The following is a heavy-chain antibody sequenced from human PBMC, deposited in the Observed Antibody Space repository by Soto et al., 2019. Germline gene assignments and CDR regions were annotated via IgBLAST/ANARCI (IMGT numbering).Heavy chain of an antibody. CDR2: IYSGGST. V-gene: IGHV3-53*01. CDR1: GFTVSSNY. CDR3: ARDNPHASSWYGYYYYGMDV. Sequence: EVQLVESGGGLIQPGGSLRLSCAASGFTVSSNYMSWVRQAPGKGLEWVSVIYSGGSTYYADSVKGRFTISRDNSKNTLYLQMNSLRAEDTAVYYCARDNPHASSWYGYYYYGMDVWGQGTTVTVSS. J-gene: IGHJ6*02. D-gene: IGHD6-13*01.